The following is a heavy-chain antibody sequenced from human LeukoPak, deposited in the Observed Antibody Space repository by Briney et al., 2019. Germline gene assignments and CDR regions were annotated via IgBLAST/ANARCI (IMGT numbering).Heavy chain of an antibody. D-gene: IGHD6-19*01. CDR2: IYYSGST. V-gene: IGHV4-59*08. J-gene: IGHJ6*03. CDR1: GGCISSYY. Sequence: SETLSLTCTVSGGCISSYYWSWIRQPPGKGLEWIGYIYYSGSTNYNPSLKSRVTISVDTSKNQFSLKLSSVTAADTAVYYCARVGIAVAGMEPYYYYYYMDVWGKGTTVTVSS. CDR3: ARVGIAVAGMEPYYYYYYMDV.